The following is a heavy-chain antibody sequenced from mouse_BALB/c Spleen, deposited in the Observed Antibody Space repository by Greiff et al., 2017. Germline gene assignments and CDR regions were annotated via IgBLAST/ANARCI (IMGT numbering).Heavy chain of an antibody. Sequence: QVQLKQPGAELVKPGASVKLSCKASGYTFTSYWMHWVKQRPGQGLEWIGEINPSNGRTNYNEKFKSKATLTVDKSSSTAYMQLSSLTSEDSAVYYCARRGTTVVGAMDYWGQGTSVTVSS. D-gene: IGHD1-1*01. V-gene: IGHV1S81*02. CDR3: ARRGTTVVGAMDY. J-gene: IGHJ4*01. CDR2: INPSNGRT. CDR1: GYTFTSYW.